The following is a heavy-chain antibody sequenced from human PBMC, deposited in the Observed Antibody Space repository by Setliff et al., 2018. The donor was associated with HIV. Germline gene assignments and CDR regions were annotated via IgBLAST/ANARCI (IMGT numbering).Heavy chain of an antibody. V-gene: IGHV5-51*01. J-gene: IGHJ5*02. Sequence: GESLKISCKASGYSFGTFWIGWVRQMPGKGLEWMGIIYPGDSDTRYSPSFQGQVTISADDSTRTAYLQWSSLRASDTAIYYCARHGGEDNANPKGPFDPWGQGTQVTVSS. D-gene: IGHD3-16*01. CDR2: IYPGDSDT. CDR3: ARHGGEDNANPKGPFDP. CDR1: GYSFGTFW.